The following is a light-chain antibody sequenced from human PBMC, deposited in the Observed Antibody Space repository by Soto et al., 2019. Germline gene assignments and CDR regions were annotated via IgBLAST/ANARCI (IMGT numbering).Light chain of an antibody. CDR3: QQSSM. CDR1: QSVSSY. CDR2: DAS. J-gene: IGKJ4*02. Sequence: EIVLTQSPATLSLSPGERATLSCRASQSVSSYLAWYQQKPGQAPRLLIYDASNRATGIPARFSGSGSGTDFTLTISSLDTEDFAVYYCQQSSMFDGGTKVEIK. V-gene: IGKV3-11*01.